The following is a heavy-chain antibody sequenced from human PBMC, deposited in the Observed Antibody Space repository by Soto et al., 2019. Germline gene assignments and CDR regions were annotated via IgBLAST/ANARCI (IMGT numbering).Heavy chain of an antibody. CDR2: ISGYNGNT. D-gene: IGHD2-15*01. CDR1: GYTFTSYG. CDR3: ARRGGSCSGGSCPRVWFDP. J-gene: IGHJ5*02. Sequence: GASVKVSCKASGYTFTSYGISWVRQAPGQGLEWMGWISGYNGNTNYAQKLQGRVTMTTDTSTSTAYMELRSLRSDDTAVYYCARRGGSCSGGSCPRVWFDPWAREPWSPSPQ. V-gene: IGHV1-18*04.